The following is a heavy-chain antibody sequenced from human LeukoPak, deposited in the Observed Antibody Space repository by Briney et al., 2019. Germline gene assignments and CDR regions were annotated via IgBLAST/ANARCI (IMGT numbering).Heavy chain of an antibody. Sequence: KPSETLSLTCAVYGGSFSGYYWSWIRQPPGKGLEWIGEINHSGSTNYNPSLKSRVTISVDTSKNQFSLKLSSVTAADTAVYYCARVWVVVAATPTGWFDPWGQGTLVTVSS. CDR1: GGSFSGYY. D-gene: IGHD2-15*01. J-gene: IGHJ5*02. V-gene: IGHV4-34*01. CDR2: INHSGST. CDR3: ARVWVVVAATPTGWFDP.